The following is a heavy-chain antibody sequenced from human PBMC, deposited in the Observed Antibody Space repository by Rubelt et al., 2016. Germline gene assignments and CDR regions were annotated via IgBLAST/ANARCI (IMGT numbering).Heavy chain of an antibody. CDR1: GYSISSGYY. Sequence: QVQLQESGPGLVKPSETLSLTCTVSGYSISSGYYWGWIRQPPGKGLEWLGSIYHSGSTYYNPSLKSRVPIPVKTAKNQFSLQLNSVTPEDTAVYYCARYTSSWFLDYWGQGTLVTVSS. J-gene: IGHJ4*02. D-gene: IGHD6-13*01. V-gene: IGHV4-38-2*02. CDR3: ARYTSSWFLDY. CDR2: IYHSGST.